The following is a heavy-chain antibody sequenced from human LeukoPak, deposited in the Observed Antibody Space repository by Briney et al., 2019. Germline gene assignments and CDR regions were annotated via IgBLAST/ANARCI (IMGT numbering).Heavy chain of an antibody. Sequence: SETLSLTCTVSGGSISSSSYYWGWIRQPPGKGLGWIGSIYYSGSTYYNPSLKSRVTISVDTSKNQFSLKLSSVTAADTAMYYCARHGLDTAMMNYYYYYMDVWGKGSTVTVSS. V-gene: IGHV4-39*01. CDR2: IYYSGST. CDR3: ARHGLDTAMMNYYYYYMDV. CDR1: GGSISSSSYY. D-gene: IGHD5-18*01. J-gene: IGHJ6*03.